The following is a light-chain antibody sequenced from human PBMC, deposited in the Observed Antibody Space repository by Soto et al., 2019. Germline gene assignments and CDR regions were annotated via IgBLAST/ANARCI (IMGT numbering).Light chain of an antibody. Sequence: EIVMTQSPATLSVSPGERVTLSCRASQSVNINLAWYQQKPGQAPRLLIYGASTRATGIPARFSGSGSGTEFTLTISSLQSEDFAVYYCQQYNKWPPWTFGQGTKVEIK. V-gene: IGKV3-15*01. CDR1: QSVNIN. CDR3: QQYNKWPPWT. CDR2: GAS. J-gene: IGKJ1*01.